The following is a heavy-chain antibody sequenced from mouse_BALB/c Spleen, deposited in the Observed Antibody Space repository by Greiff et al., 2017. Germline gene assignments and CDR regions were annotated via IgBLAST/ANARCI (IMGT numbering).Heavy chain of an antibody. CDR1: GYTFTSYW. CDR2: IYPGSGST. D-gene: IGHD3-2*01. Sequence: LQQPGSELVRPGASVKLSCKASGYTFTSYWMHWVKQRHGQGLEWIGNIYPGSGSTNYDEKFKSKGTLTVDTSSSTAYMHLSSLTSEDSAVYYCTRGTARVPYYFDYWGQGTTLTVSS. J-gene: IGHJ2*01. CDR3: TRGTARVPYYFDY. V-gene: IGHV1S22*01.